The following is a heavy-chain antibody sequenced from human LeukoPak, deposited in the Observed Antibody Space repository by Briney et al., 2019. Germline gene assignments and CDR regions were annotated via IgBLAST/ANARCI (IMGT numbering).Heavy chain of an antibody. CDR2: IRFDGTSE. J-gene: IGHJ4*02. CDR1: GFTFSNFG. CDR3: VKYLWFGELPTSYFDY. V-gene: IGHV3-30*02. Sequence: GGSLRLSCAASGFTFSNFGMHWVRQAPGKGLEWVAFIRFDGTSEFYADSVKARFTISRDNSKNTLYLQMNSLRAEDTAVYYCVKYLWFGELPTSYFDYWGQGTLVTVSS. D-gene: IGHD3-10*01.